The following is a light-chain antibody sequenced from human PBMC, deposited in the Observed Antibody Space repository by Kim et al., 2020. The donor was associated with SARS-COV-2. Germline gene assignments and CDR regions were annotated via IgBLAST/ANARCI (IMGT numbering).Light chain of an antibody. CDR2: GNM. CDR3: QSYNRNLTVFVV. J-gene: IGLJ2*01. Sequence: QPVLTQSPSVSEAPGQRVTISCTGSSSNIGAGYDVHWYQQLPGTAPKLLIYGNMNRPSGVPDRFSGSKSGTSASLAITGLQAEDEADYYCQSYNRNLTVFVVFGGGTQLTVL. V-gene: IGLV1-40*01. CDR1: SSNIGAGYD.